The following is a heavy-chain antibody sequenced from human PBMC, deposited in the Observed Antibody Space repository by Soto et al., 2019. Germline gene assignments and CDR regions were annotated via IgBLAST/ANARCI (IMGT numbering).Heavy chain of an antibody. Sequence: QVQLVQSGAEVKKPGASVKVSCKASGYTFTSYSITWVRQAPGQGLEWMGWISAHNGNTKYAQKLQGRVTMTTDTSTSTAYMEVRSLRSDDTAVYYCARHTAMALPDAWGQGTLVTVSS. D-gene: IGHD5-18*01. CDR1: GYTFTSYS. V-gene: IGHV1-18*01. CDR3: ARHTAMALPDA. CDR2: ISAHNGNT. J-gene: IGHJ4*02.